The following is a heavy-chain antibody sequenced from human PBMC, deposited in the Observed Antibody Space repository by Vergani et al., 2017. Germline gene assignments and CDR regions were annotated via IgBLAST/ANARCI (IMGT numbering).Heavy chain of an antibody. CDR3: ARDRVGATVLLHHPDLSMDV. Sequence: QVQLVQSGAEVKKPGSSVKVSCKASGGTFSSYAISWVRQAPGQGLEWMGGIIPIFGTANYAQKVQGRVTITADESTSTAYMELSSLRSEVTAVYYCARDRVGATVLLHHPDLSMDVWGQGTTVTVSS. D-gene: IGHD1-26*01. J-gene: IGHJ6*02. CDR1: GGTFSSYA. CDR2: IIPIFGTA. V-gene: IGHV1-69*01.